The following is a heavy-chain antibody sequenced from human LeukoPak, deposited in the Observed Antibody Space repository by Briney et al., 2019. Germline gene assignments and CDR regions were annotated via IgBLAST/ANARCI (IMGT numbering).Heavy chain of an antibody. CDR1: GYTFTGYY. J-gene: IGHJ4*02. CDR2: INPNSGGT. CDR3: ARAARHSVLEADFDY. V-gene: IGHV1-2*02. Sequence: ASVKVSCKASGYTFTGYYMHWVRQAPGQGLEWMGWINPNSGGTNYAQKFQGRVTMTRDTSISTAYMELSRLRSDDTAVYYCARAARHSVLEADFDYWGQATLVTVSS. D-gene: IGHD2-8*02.